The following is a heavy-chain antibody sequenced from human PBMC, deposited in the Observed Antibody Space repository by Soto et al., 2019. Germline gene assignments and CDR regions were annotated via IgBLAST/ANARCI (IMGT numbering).Heavy chain of an antibody. CDR3: AKDKVVVTPNAFDI. J-gene: IGHJ3*02. D-gene: IGHD2-21*02. V-gene: IGHV3-23*01. CDR2: ISGSGGST. Sequence: SMVRQAPGRGLEWASAISGSGGSTYYADSVKGRFTISRDNSKNTLYLQMNSLRAEDTAVYYCAKDKVVVTPNAFDIWGQGTMVTVSS.